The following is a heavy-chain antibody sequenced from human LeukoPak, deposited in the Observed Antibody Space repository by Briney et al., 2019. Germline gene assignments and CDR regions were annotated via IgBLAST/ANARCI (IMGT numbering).Heavy chain of an antibody. V-gene: IGHV4-39*07. D-gene: IGHD3-3*01. CDR1: GGSISSSSYY. CDR3: AREVWVIFGVATNWFDP. CDR2: ICYSGST. Sequence: SETLSLTCSVSGGSISSSSYYWGWIRQPPGKGLEWIGSICYSGSTYYNPSLKSRVTISVDTSRNQFSLKLSSVTAADTAVYYCAREVWVIFGVATNWFDPWGQGTLVTVSS. J-gene: IGHJ5*02.